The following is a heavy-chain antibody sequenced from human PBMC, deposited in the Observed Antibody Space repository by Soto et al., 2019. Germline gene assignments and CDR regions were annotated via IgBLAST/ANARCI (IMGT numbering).Heavy chain of an antibody. CDR2: IKEDGSEK. Sequence: PGGSLRLSCVVSGFTFSTYWMSWVLQAPGKGLEWVANIKEDGSEKYYLDSVKGRFTIYRDNAKNSLYLQMNSLRAEDTAVYYCARDKVVGPTTLDYWGPGTLVTVSS. D-gene: IGHD1-26*01. CDR3: ARDKVVGPTTLDY. J-gene: IGHJ4*02. CDR1: GFTFSTYW. V-gene: IGHV3-7*03.